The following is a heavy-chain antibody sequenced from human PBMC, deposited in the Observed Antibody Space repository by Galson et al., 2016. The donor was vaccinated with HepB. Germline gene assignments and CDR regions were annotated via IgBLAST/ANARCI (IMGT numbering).Heavy chain of an antibody. Sequence: SLRLSCAASGFTFSSYAMSWVRQGPGKGLEWVSGISGSGGNTYYADSVKGRFTISRDNSKNTLYLQMNSLRAEDTAVYYCAKDQPRDQGDSSGYWFGYWGQGTLVPVSS. CDR1: GFTFSSYA. D-gene: IGHD3-22*01. V-gene: IGHV3-23*01. CDR2: ISGSGGNT. CDR3: AKDQPRDQGDSSGYWFGY. J-gene: IGHJ4*02.